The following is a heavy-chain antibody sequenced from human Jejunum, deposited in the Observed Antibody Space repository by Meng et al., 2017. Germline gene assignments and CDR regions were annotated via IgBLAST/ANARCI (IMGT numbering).Heavy chain of an antibody. CDR2: ISSSGRTT. V-gene: IGHV3-11*04. CDR3: VASSGYFARSGSFDY. Sequence: GESLKISCAASGFTFSDHHLSWVRQAPGKGLEWVSYISSSGRTTYYADSVKGRFTISRDNAKNSLYLQMNSLRAEDTAVYYCVASSGYFARSGSFDYWGQGNQV. J-gene: IGHJ4*02. D-gene: IGHD3-22*01. CDR1: GFTFSDHH.